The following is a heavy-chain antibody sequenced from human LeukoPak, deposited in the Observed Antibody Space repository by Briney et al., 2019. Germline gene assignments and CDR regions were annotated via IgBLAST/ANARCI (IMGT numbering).Heavy chain of an antibody. CDR2: TSDDGSAK. Sequence: GGSLRLSCAVSGFTFSNYSMNWVRQAPGKGLQWLALTSDDGSAKYYADSVKGRFTISRDNSQNTLYLQMNSLRADETAIYYCARAPGGFHGDYSPIAYWGQGTLVTVSS. CDR3: ARAPGGFHGDYSPIAY. D-gene: IGHD4-17*01. CDR1: GFTFSNYS. J-gene: IGHJ4*02. V-gene: IGHV3-30*03.